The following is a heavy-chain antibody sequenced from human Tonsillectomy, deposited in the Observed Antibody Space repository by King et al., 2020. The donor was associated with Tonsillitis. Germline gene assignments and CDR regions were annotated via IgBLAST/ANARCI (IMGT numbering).Heavy chain of an antibody. Sequence: QLQESGPGLVKPSETLSLSCTVSGDSISSSTYYWGWIRQPPGKGLEWIGSIYYSGSTYYNPSLKSRVTISVDTSKSQFSLKLSSVTAADTAVYYCARQVWSYFDSSGFSTFDYWGQGTLVTVSS. CDR1: GDSISSSTYY. J-gene: IGHJ4*02. CDR2: IYYSGST. D-gene: IGHD3-22*01. V-gene: IGHV4-39*01. CDR3: ARQVWSYFDSSGFSTFDY.